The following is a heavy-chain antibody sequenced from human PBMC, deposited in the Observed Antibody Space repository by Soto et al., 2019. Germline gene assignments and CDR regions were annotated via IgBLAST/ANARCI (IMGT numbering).Heavy chain of an antibody. V-gene: IGHV4-61*01. CDR1: GGSVSSGSYY. D-gene: IGHD4-17*01. CDR3: ARLSIFAPYGDYAFYFDY. Sequence: PSETLSLTCTVSGGSVSSGSYYWSWIRQPPGKGLEWIGYVYYSGSTNYNPSLKSRVTISVDTSKNQFSLKLSSVTAADTAVYYCARLSIFAPYGDYAFYFDYWGQGTLVTVSS. CDR2: VYYSGST. J-gene: IGHJ4*02.